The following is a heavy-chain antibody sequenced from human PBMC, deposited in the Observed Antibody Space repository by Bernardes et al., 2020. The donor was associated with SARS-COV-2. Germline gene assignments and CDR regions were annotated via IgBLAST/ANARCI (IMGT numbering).Heavy chain of an antibody. CDR3: ARDVGGTDWRFGFDV. D-gene: IGHD3-9*01. CDR2: ISYDGVNK. Sequence: GGSLRLSCADSELTFSSYAMHWVRQAPGKGLEWVAVISYDGVNKYYGDSVRGRFTTSRDNTRTSVFLQMESLRAEDTAVYYCARDVGGTDWRFGFDVWGPGTTVHVSS. J-gene: IGHJ3*01. CDR1: ELTFSSYA. V-gene: IGHV3-30*03.